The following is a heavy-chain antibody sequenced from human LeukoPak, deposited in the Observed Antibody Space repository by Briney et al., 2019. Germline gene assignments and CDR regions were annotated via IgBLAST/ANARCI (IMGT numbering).Heavy chain of an antibody. Sequence: SETLSLTCTVSGGSISSYYWSWIRQPPGKGLEWIGYIYYSGSTNYNPSLKSRVTISVDTSKNQFSLKLSSVTAADTAVYYCAREMEDKSLVWFGELKKYYYYYMDVWGKGTTVTVSS. V-gene: IGHV4-59*01. D-gene: IGHD3-10*01. CDR2: IYYSGST. CDR3: AREMEDKSLVWFGELKKYYYYYMDV. CDR1: GGSISSYY. J-gene: IGHJ6*03.